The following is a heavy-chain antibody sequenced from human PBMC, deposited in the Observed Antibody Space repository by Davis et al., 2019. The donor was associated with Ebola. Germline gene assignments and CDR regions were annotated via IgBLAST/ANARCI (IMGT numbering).Heavy chain of an antibody. CDR3: ARLVSVPATVDYMDV. CDR1: GGSFSGYY. D-gene: IGHD2-15*01. Sequence: PSETLSLTCAVYGGSFSGYYWSWIRQPPGKGLEWIGEINHSGSTNYNPSLKSRVTISVDTSKIQFSLKLSSVTAADTAVYYCARLVSVPATVDYMDVWSKGTTVTVSS. CDR2: INHSGST. V-gene: IGHV4-34*01. J-gene: IGHJ6*03.